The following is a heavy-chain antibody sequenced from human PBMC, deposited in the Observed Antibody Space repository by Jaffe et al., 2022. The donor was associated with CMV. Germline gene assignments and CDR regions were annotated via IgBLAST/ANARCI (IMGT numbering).Heavy chain of an antibody. V-gene: IGHV3-48*02. CDR2: ISSSSSTI. D-gene: IGHD3-10*01. J-gene: IGHJ3*02. CDR1: GFTFSSYS. CDR3: ARVRTTLWFGELPHDAFDI. Sequence: EVQLVESGGGLVQPGGSLRLSCAASGFTFSSYSMNWVRQAPGKGLEWVSYISSSSSTIYYADSVKGRFTISRDNAKNSLYLQMNSLRDEDTAVYYCARVRTTLWFGELPHDAFDIWGQGTMVTVSS.